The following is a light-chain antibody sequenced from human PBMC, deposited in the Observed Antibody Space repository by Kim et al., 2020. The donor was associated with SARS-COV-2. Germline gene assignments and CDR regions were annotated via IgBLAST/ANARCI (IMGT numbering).Light chain of an antibody. CDR3: QSYDSGLSGSKV. Sequence: EVHCYQQFPGTAPKLLIYVNTNRPSGIPDRFSGSKSGTSASLAITGLQAEDEGDYYCQSYDSGLSGSKVFGGGTKVTVL. CDR1: E. J-gene: IGLJ2*01. V-gene: IGLV1-40*01. CDR2: VNT.